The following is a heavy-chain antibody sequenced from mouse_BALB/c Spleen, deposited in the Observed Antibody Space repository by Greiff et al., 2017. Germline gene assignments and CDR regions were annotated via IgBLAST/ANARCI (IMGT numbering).Heavy chain of an antibody. Sequence: VQLQQSGPGLVAPSQSLSITCTVSGFSLTSYGVHWVRQPPGKGLEWLGVIWAGGSTNYNSALMSRLSISKDNSKSQVFLKMNSLQTDDTAMYYCASHRYDEGDYFDYWGQGTTLTVSS. V-gene: IGHV2-9*02. J-gene: IGHJ2*01. CDR1: GFSLTSYG. CDR3: ASHRYDEGDYFDY. CDR2: IWAGGST. D-gene: IGHD2-14*01.